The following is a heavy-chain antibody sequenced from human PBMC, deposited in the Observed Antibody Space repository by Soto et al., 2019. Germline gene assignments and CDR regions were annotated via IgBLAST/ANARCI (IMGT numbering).Heavy chain of an antibody. CDR2: IYPGDSDT. CDR1: GYTFTSYW. D-gene: IGHD6-13*01. Sequence: PGESLKISCKGSGYTFTSYWIGWVRQMPGEGLEWLGVIYPGDSDTRYSPSFQGQVTIAACKTINTAYLQWGSLKASDSAIYYCARSSGNASRFSEYWGQGTLFTVSS. V-gene: IGHV5-51*01. CDR3: ARSSGNASRFSEY. J-gene: IGHJ4*02.